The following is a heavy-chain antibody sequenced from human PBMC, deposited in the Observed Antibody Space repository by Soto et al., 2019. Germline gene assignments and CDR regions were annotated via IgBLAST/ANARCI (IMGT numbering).Heavy chain of an antibody. CDR3: ARDRGYSYGTGYFDY. CDR2: IYYSGST. D-gene: IGHD5-18*01. V-gene: IGHV4-31*03. CDR1: GGSISGGGYY. J-gene: IGHJ4*02. Sequence: QVQLQESGPGLVKPSQTLSLTCTVSGGSISGGGYYWSWIRQHPGKGLEWIGYIYYSGSTYYNPSLKSRVTISVDTSKNQFSLKLSSVTAADTAVYYCARDRGYSYGTGYFDYWGQGTLVTVSS.